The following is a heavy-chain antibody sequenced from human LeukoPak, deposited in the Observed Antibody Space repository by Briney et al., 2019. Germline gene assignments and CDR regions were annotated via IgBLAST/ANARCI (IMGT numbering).Heavy chain of an antibody. V-gene: IGHV3-48*04. CDR1: GFTFSSYS. CDR2: ISSSSSTI. D-gene: IGHD6-19*01. Sequence: AGGSLRLSCAASGFTFSSYSMNWVRQAPGKGLEWVSYISSSSSTIYYADSVKGRFTISRDNAKNSLYLQMNSLRAKDTAVYYCARDYSSDGRGYYFDYWGQGTLVTVSS. CDR3: ARDYSSDGRGYYFDY. J-gene: IGHJ4*02.